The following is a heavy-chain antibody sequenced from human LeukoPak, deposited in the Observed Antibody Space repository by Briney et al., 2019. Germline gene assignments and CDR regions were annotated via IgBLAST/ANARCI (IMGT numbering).Heavy chain of an antibody. J-gene: IGHJ4*02. CDR2: ISNDGSKE. D-gene: IGHD2/OR15-2a*01. CDR3: ANHLACYSNSWPPFDD. Sequence: GGSLRLSCAASGFTFSNYAMHWVRQAPGKGLEWVAVISNDGSKEHYRDSVKGRFTISRDKSKNMLYLQMNSLRPEDTAVYYCANHLACYSNSWPPFDDWGQGTLVTVSS. CDR1: GFTFSNYA. V-gene: IGHV3-30-3*01.